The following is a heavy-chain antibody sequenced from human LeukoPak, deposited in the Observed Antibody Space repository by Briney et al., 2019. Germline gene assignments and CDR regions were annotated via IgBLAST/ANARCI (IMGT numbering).Heavy chain of an antibody. J-gene: IGHJ4*02. CDR3: ARDLMYYYDSSGYE. CDR1: GLTFSGYW. D-gene: IGHD3-22*01. Sequence: GGSLSLSWEASGLTFSGYWRSWVRRAPGKGLEWVANIKQDGSEKYYVDSVKGRFTISRDNAKNSLYLQMNSLRAEDTAVYYCARDLMYYYDSSGYEWGQGTLVTVSS. V-gene: IGHV3-7*01. CDR2: IKQDGSEK.